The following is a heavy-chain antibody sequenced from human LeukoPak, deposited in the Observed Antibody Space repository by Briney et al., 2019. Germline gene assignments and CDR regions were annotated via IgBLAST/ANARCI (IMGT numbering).Heavy chain of an antibody. J-gene: IGHJ4*02. CDR2: INPNTGGT. D-gene: IGHD1-1*01. CDR3: ARDPNFAEGY. CDR1: GYTFTGYY. Sequence: ASVKVSCKASGYTFTGYYIHWVRQAPGQGLEWMGRINPNTGGTDYAQKFQGRVTMTRDTSISTAYMELSRLRSDDTAVYYCARDPNFAEGYWGQGTLVTVSS. V-gene: IGHV1-2*06.